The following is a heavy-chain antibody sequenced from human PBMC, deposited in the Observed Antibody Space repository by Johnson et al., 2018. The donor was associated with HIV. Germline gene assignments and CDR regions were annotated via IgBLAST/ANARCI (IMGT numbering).Heavy chain of an antibody. CDR3: ARSVHDYSDYLWGRDAFDI. Sequence: QVQLVESGGGVVQPGGSLRLSCAASGFTLNTYGMHWVRQAPGKGLEWVAFIRYDGTKKYSAGSVKGRFTISRDNSKNTLYLQMNNLRLGDTAVYYCARSVHDYSDYLWGRDAFDIWGQGTMVTVSS. CDR1: GFTLNTYG. V-gene: IGHV3-30*02. D-gene: IGHD4-11*01. J-gene: IGHJ3*02. CDR2: IRYDGTKK.